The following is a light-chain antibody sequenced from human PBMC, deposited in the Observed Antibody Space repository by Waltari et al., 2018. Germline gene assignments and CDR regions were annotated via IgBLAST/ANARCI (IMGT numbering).Light chain of an antibody. CDR1: QRVGKD. J-gene: IGKJ1*01. CDR2: HTS. CDR3: QMYVNLPAT. Sequence: EIVLTQPPGTLSLSPGERATLSCRASQRVGKDLAWYHQKPGQSPRLLIYHTSTRATGIPDRFSGSGSGTDFSLTISRLEPEDFAVYHCQMYVNLPATFGQGTKVEI. V-gene: IGKV3-20*01.